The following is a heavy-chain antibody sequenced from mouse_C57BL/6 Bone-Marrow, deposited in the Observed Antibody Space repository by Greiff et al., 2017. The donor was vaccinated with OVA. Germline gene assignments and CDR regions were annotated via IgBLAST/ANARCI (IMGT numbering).Heavy chain of an antibody. D-gene: IGHD2-3*01. CDR2: IDPANGDT. CDR1: GFNIKDDY. Sequence: VQLQQSGAELVRPGASVKLSCTASGFNIKDDYMHWVKQRPEQGLEWIGWIDPANGDTEYASKFQGKATITADTSSNTAYLQLSSLTSEDTAVYYCTTYGYFSFDYWGQGTTLTVSA. V-gene: IGHV14-4*01. J-gene: IGHJ2*01. CDR3: TTYGYFSFDY.